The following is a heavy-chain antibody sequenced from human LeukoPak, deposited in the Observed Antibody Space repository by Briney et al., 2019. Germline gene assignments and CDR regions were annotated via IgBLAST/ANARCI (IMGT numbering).Heavy chain of an antibody. J-gene: IGHJ3*02. CDR3: ARYYYDSSGYFGAFDI. CDR2: ISPSGGST. D-gene: IGHD3-22*01. V-gene: IGHV1-46*01. Sequence: GASVKVSCKAFGYTFTSNYMHWVRQAPGQGPEWMGVISPSGGSTTYAQKFQGRVTLTRDMSTSTDYLELSSLRSEDTAVYYCARYYYDSSGYFGAFDIWGQGTMVTVSS. CDR1: GYTFTSNY.